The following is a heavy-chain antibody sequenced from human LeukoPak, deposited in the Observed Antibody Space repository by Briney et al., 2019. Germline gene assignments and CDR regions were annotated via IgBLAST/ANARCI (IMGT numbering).Heavy chain of an antibody. V-gene: IGHV3-48*02. Sequence: GGALRLSCAASGFTFSSYSMYWVRQAPGKGLERVSYIRSSSGTILYADSVKGRYTISRDSAKNSLYLQMNTLRDEATAVYYSARDPYSSTWSCGMDVWGQGTTVTVSS. D-gene: IGHD6-6*01. CDR2: IRSSSGTI. CDR1: GFTFSSYS. J-gene: IGHJ6*02. CDR3: ARDPYSSTWSCGMDV.